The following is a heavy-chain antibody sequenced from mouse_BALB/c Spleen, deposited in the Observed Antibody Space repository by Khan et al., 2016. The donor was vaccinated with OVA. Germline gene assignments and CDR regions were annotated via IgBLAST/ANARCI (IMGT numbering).Heavy chain of an antibody. J-gene: IGHJ2*01. V-gene: IGHV1S137*01. CDR1: GYTFTDYA. CDR2: ISTYSGNT. D-gene: IGHD2-3*01. CDR3: TRPAYDGYYDY. Sequence: VQLQQSGPELGRPGLSVKLSCKGSGYTFTDYALHWVKQSPAKSLEWIGFISTYSGNTNYKQNFMRKATMTVDTSSSTAYMELARLTSDASAIYYGTRPAYDGYYDYWGQGTTLTVSS.